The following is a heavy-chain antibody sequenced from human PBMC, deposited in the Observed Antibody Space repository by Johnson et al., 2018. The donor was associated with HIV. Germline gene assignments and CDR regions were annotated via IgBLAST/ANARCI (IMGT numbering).Heavy chain of an antibody. CDR1: GFTVSSNY. CDR3: AKGIVVGVRAFDI. D-gene: IGHD3-22*01. Sequence: EVQLVESGGGLVQPGGSLRLSCAASGFTVSSNYMSWVRQAPGKGLEWVSVIYSGGSTYYADSVKGRFTISRDNSKNTLYLQMNSLRAEDTAVYYCAKGIVVGVRAFDIWGQGTMVTVSS. V-gene: IGHV3-66*01. CDR2: IYSGGST. J-gene: IGHJ3*02.